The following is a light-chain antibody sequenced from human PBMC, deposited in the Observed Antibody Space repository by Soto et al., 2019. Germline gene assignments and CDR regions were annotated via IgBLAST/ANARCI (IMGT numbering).Light chain of an antibody. J-gene: IGKJ4*01. CDR2: MAS. V-gene: IGKV1-5*03. Sequence: DIQMTQSPSTLSASVGDRVTITCRASQSISSWVAWYQQKPGKAPNLLVYMASSLESGVPSRFSGSGSGTEFTLTISSLQPDDFATYYCQQYNSYSSTFGGGTQVEIK. CDR3: QQYNSYSST. CDR1: QSISSW.